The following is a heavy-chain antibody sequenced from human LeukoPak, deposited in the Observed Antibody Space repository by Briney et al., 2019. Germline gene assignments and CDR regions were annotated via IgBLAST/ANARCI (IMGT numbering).Heavy chain of an antibody. Sequence: QPGGSLRLSCAASGFTFSSHALHWVRQAPGKGLEWVAVISYDGYEKSYADSVKGRFTLSRDNSKNTLYLQMNSLRPEDTAVYYCARDLGSSWYRYFDLWGRGALVTVSS. CDR3: ARDLGSSWYRYFDL. J-gene: IGHJ2*01. CDR2: ISYDGYEK. V-gene: IGHV3-30*01. CDR1: GFTFSSHA. D-gene: IGHD6-13*01.